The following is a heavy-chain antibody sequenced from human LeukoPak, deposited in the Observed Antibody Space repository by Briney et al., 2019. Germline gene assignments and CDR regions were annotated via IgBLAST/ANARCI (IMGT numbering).Heavy chain of an antibody. CDR2: IKQDGSEK. CDR3: ARGVKGYSGYYYYMDV. V-gene: IGHV3-7*01. CDR1: GFTFSSYW. J-gene: IGHJ6*03. D-gene: IGHD6-13*01. Sequence: KAGGSLRLSCAASGFTFSSYWMSWVRQAPGKGLEWVANIKQDGSEKYYVDSVKGRFTISRDNAKNSLYLQMNSLRAEDTAVYYCARGVKGYSGYYYYMDVWGKGTTVTVSS.